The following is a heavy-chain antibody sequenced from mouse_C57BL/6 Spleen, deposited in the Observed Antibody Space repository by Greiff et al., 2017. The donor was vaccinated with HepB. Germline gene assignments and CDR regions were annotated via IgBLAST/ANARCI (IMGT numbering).Heavy chain of an antibody. D-gene: IGHD2-10*01. J-gene: IGHJ4*01. CDR2: ISYDGSN. V-gene: IGHV3-6*01. CDR1: GYSITSGYY. CDR3: ARDGPYPC. Sequence: DVQLQESGPGLVKPSQSLSLTCSVTGYSITSGYYWNWIRQFPGNKLEWMGYISYDGSNNYNPSLKNRISITRDTSKNQFFLKLNSVTTEDTATYYCARDGPYPCWGQGTSVTVSS.